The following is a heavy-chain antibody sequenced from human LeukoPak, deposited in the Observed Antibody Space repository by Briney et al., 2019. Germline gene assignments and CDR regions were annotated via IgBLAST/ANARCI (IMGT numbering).Heavy chain of an antibody. Sequence: GGSLRLSCAASGFTFSDYYMSWVRQAPGKGLEWVSYISSSGSTIYYADSVKGRFTISRDNAKNSLYLQMNSLRAEDTAVYYCARMVGYDILTNWFDPWGQGTLVTVSS. CDR3: ARMVGYDILTNWFDP. J-gene: IGHJ5*02. CDR2: ISSSGSTI. D-gene: IGHD3-9*01. CDR1: GFTFSDYY. V-gene: IGHV3-11*01.